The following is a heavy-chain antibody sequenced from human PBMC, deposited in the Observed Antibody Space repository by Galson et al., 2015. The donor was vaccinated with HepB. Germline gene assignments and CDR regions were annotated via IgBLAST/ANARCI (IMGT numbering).Heavy chain of an antibody. J-gene: IGHJ4*02. CDR2: ISYDGSNK. CDR1: GFTFSSYA. V-gene: IGHV3-30*04. D-gene: IGHD5-18*01. Sequence: LRLSCAASGFTFSSYAMHWVRQAPGKGLEWVAVISYDGSNKYYADSVRGRFTISRDNSKNTLYLQMNSLRAEDTAVHYCATYSYGYGVGFDYWGQGTLVTVSS. CDR3: ATYSYGYGVGFDY.